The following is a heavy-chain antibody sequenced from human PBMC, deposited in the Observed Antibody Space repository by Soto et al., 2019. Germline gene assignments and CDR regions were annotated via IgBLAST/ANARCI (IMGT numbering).Heavy chain of an antibody. CDR3: ARGQEPPEYDSSGYWDYYYGMDV. Sequence: GASVKVSCKASGYTFTSYGISWVRQAPGQGLEWMGWISDYNGNTNYAQKLQGRVTMTTDTSTSTAYMELRSLRSDDTAVYYCARGQEPPEYDSSGYWDYYYGMDVWG. D-gene: IGHD3-22*01. CDR1: GYTFTSYG. V-gene: IGHV1-18*04. CDR2: ISDYNGNT. J-gene: IGHJ6*02.